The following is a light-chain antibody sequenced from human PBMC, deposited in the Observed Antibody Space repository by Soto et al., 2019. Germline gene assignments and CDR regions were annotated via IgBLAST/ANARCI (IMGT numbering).Light chain of an antibody. V-gene: IGLV2-11*01. J-gene: IGLJ3*02. Sequence: QSVLTQPRSVSGSPGQSVTISCTGTSSDVGGYNYVSWYQQHPGKAPRLIIYDVTKRPSGVPDRFSGSQSGNTASLTISGLRAEDGADYYCCSYAASYTVFGGGTKLTVL. CDR3: CSYAASYTV. CDR1: SSDVGGYNY. CDR2: DVT.